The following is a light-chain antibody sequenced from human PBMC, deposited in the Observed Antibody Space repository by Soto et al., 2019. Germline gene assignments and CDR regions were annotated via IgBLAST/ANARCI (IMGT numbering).Light chain of an antibody. CDR2: AAS. V-gene: IGKV1-39*01. CDR3: QQSYTPPHT. CDR1: QRISNY. J-gene: IGKJ2*01. Sequence: DIQMTQSPSSLSASVGDRVTITCRASQRISNYLNWYQQKPGKAPKLLIYAASSLQSGVSSRFSGRESGTDFTLTITSLQPEDVATYYLQQSYTPPHTFGQGTKLEIK.